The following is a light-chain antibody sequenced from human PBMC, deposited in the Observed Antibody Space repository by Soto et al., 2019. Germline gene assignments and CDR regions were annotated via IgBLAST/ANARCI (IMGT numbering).Light chain of an antibody. CDR2: EGS. J-gene: IGLJ2*01. V-gene: IGLV2-23*01. CDR1: SSDVGSYNL. Sequence: QSALTQPASVSGSPGQSITISCTGTSSDVGSYNLVSWYQQHPGKAPKLMIYEGSKRPSGVSNRFSGSKSGNTASLTISGRQAEEEADYYCCSYAGSSTYGVFGGGTKLTVL. CDR3: CSYAGSSTYGV.